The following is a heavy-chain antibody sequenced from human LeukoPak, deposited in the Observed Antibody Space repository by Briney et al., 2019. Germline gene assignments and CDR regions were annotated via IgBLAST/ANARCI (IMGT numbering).Heavy chain of an antibody. V-gene: IGHV3-23*01. CDR2: ISGSGRSL. J-gene: IGHJ4*02. Sequence: GRSLRLSCAASGFNSNDYVMSWVRQAQGKGREWVSSISGSGRSLYYADSIKGRFNISRDNCKHILYLQMDSLRAEDTAIYYCATEVVYWGQGALVTVSS. CDR3: ATEVVY. CDR1: GFNSNDYV.